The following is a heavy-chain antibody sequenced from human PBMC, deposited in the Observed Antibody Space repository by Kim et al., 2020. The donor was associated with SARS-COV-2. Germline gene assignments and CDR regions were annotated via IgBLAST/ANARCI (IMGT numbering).Heavy chain of an antibody. V-gene: IGHV3-15*01. J-gene: IGHJ4*02. CDR3: TPVGYCSGGSCPAGDY. CDR1: GFSFSHAW. D-gene: IGHD2-15*01. CDR2: IKSKTDGETT. Sequence: GGSLRLSCAASGFSFSHAWMSWIRQAPGKGLEWVGRIKSKTDGETTDYAAPVKGRFIISRDDSKNTLYLQMNSLKTEDTAVYYCTPVGYCSGGSCPAGDYWGQGTLVTVSS.